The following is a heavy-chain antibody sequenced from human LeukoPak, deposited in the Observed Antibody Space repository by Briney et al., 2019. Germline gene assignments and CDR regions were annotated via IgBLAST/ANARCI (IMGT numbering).Heavy chain of an antibody. CDR3: ARVGYYYDSSGYYLDAFDI. CDR1: GGSISSYY. D-gene: IGHD3-22*01. V-gene: IGHV4-59*01. Sequence: SETLSLTCTVSGGSISSYYWSWIRQPPGKGLEWIGYIYYSGSTNYNPSLKSRVTISVDTSKNQFSLKLSSATAADTAVYYCARVGYYYDSSGYYLDAFDIWGQGTMVTVSS. J-gene: IGHJ3*02. CDR2: IYYSGST.